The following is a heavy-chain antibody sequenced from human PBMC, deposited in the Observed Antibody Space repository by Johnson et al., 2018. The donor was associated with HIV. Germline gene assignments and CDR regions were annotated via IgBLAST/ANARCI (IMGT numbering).Heavy chain of an antibody. CDR3: ARGRRIQLWLLADAFDI. CDR1: GFTFINAW. Sequence: QVQLLESGGGLVKPGGSLRLSCAASGFTFINAWMSWVRQAPAKGLEWVAAISYDGSNKYYADSVKGRFTISRDNSKNTLYLQMNSLRAEDTAVYYCARGRRIQLWLLADAFDIWGQGTMVTVSS. D-gene: IGHD5-18*01. J-gene: IGHJ3*02. V-gene: IGHV3-30*03. CDR2: ISYDGSNK.